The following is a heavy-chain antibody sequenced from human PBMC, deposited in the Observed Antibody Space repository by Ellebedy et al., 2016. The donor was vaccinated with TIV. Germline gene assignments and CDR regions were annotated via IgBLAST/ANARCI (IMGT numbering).Heavy chain of an antibody. Sequence: AASVKVSCKASGYTCTSSGISWVRQAQGQGLAWMGWINTHSGNTNYAQKVQGRVTMTTDTSTSTAYMELRSMTDDDTALYYCARDVRYAFDIWGQGTTVTVSS. V-gene: IGHV1-18*01. CDR1: GYTCTSSG. CDR3: ARDVRYAFDI. CDR2: INTHSGNT. J-gene: IGHJ3*02. D-gene: IGHD5-24*01.